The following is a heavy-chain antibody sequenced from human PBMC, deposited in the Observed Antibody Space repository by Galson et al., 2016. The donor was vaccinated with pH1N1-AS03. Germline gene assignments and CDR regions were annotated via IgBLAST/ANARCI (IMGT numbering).Heavy chain of an antibody. Sequence: SVKVSCKASGYTFISYVMHWVRQAPGQRLEWMGWINAGNGNTTYSQSFQGRVTITRATSASKAHMELSSLRSEDTAVYYCARGRGSYGMDVWGQGTTVTVSS. CDR1: GYTFISYV. J-gene: IGHJ6*02. CDR2: INAGNGNT. CDR3: ARGRGSYGMDV. V-gene: IGHV1-3*01. D-gene: IGHD1-26*01.